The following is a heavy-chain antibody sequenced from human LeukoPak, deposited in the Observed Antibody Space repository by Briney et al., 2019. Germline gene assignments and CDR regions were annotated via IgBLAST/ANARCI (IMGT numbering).Heavy chain of an antibody. CDR3: ARGPRDLRVVPAAPFDY. V-gene: IGHV1-8*01. Sequence: GASVKVSCKASGYTFTSYDVNWVRQATGQGLEWMGWMNPNSGNTGYAQKFQGRVTMTRNTSISTAYMELSRLRSDDTAVYYCARGPRDLRVVPAAPFDYWGQGTLVTVSS. J-gene: IGHJ4*02. CDR2: MNPNSGNT. D-gene: IGHD2-2*01. CDR1: GYTFTSYD.